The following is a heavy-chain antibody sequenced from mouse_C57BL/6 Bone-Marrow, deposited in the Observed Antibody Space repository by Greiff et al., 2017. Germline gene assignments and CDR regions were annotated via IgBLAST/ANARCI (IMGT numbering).Heavy chain of an antibody. CDR1: GFTFSSYG. CDR3: ARSRLYYSNSWFAY. Sequence: EVQGVESGGDLVKPGGSLKLSCAASGFTFSSYGMSWVRQTPDKRLEWVATISSGGSYTYYPDSVKGRFTISRDNAKNTLYLQMSSLKSEDTAMYYCARSRLYYSNSWFAYWGQGTLVTVSA. CDR2: ISSGGSYT. D-gene: IGHD2-5*01. V-gene: IGHV5-6*01. J-gene: IGHJ3*01.